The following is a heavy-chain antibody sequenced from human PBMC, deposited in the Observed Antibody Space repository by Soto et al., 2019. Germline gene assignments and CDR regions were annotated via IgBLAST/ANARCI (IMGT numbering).Heavy chain of an antibody. V-gene: IGHV1-3*01. Sequence: QVQLVQSGAEVKKPGASVRVSCKPSGYTLTNYAIHWVRQAAGQSLEWLAWIDPGSGRATYSQKVQGRIIVTRYNSATTCYMDQTSLTSEDTAVYYCTRDLNGGNPFDYWGQGALVTVSS. D-gene: IGHD2-8*01. CDR3: TRDLNGGNPFDY. J-gene: IGHJ4*02. CDR2: IDPGSGRA. CDR1: GYTLTNYA.